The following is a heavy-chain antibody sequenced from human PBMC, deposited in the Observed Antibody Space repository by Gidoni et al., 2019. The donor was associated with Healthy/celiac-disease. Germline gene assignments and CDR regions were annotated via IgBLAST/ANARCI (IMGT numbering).Heavy chain of an antibody. V-gene: IGHV1-2*02. Sequence: QVQLVQSGAEVKKPGASVKVSCKASGYTFTGHYMHWVRQAPGQGLEWMGWINPTSGGTNYAQKFQGRVTMTRDTSISTAYMELSRLRSDDTAVYYCARDIGDYDFWSGYSAAIDYWGQGTLVTVSS. CDR3: ARDIGDYDFWSGYSAAIDY. J-gene: IGHJ4*02. CDR2: INPTSGGT. D-gene: IGHD3-3*01. CDR1: GYTFTGHY.